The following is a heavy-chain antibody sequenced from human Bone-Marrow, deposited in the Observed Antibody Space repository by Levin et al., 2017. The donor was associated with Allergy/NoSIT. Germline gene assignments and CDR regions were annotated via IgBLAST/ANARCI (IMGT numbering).Heavy chain of an antibody. CDR3: ARDLRGTQDPWCCEY. Sequence: GGSLRLSCAASGFAFSDYGMHWVRQAPGKGLEWVSFIYYDGKNEYYGDSVKGRFTISRDNSKNTLYLQMNSLRGEDTALYYCARDLRGTQDPWCCEYWGQGTLVTVST. J-gene: IGHJ4*02. V-gene: IGHV3-33*01. D-gene: IGHD4/OR15-4a*01. CDR1: GFAFSDYG. CDR2: IYYDGKNE.